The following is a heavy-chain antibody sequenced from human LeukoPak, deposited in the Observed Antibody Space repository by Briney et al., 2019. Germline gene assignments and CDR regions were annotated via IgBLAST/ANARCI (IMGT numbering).Heavy chain of an antibody. J-gene: IGHJ4*02. CDR3: ARGRVATIVQN. Sequence: IGYIYYSGSTNYNPSLKSRVTISVDTSRNQFSLKLSSVTAADTAVHYCARGRVATIVQNWGQGTLVTVSS. V-gene: IGHV4-59*09. D-gene: IGHD5-12*01. CDR2: IYYSGST.